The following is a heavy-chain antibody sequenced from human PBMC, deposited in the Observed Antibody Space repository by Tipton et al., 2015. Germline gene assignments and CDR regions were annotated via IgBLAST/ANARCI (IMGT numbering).Heavy chain of an antibody. J-gene: IGHJ4*02. D-gene: IGHD3-9*01. CDR1: GGSVSTRNYY. Sequence: TLSLTCTVSGGSVSTRNYYWGWIRQSPGKGLEWIGYIQYSGGTNYNPSLKSRVTISVDTSKTQFSLKMSSVTAADTAVYYCACQDYDSLTRDYQTVDYWGQGTLVTVSS. V-gene: IGHV4-61*05. CDR3: ACQDYDSLTRDYQTVDY. CDR2: IQYSGGT.